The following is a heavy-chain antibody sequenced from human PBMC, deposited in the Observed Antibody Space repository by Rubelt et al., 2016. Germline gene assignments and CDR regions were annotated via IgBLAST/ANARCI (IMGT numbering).Heavy chain of an antibody. CDR2: IYFSGRT. J-gene: IGHJ6*03. Sequence: QVQLQESGPGLVKPSETLSLTCSVSGGSISTYYWSWVRQSPGKGLEWIGYIYFSGRTDYNPSLKNRVTILLDTSKNQFSLRLGAVTAADTGVYYCARENDYYYYMDVWGKGTTVTVSS. V-gene: IGHV4-59*01. CDR3: ARENDYYYYMDV. CDR1: GGSISTYY.